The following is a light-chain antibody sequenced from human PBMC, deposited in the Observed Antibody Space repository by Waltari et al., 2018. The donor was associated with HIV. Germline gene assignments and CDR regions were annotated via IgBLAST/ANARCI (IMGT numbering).Light chain of an antibody. J-gene: IGLJ2*01. Sequence: QSVLTQPPSASGTPGQRGTTTFSGSSSTFGMNPVNWYQQLPGTAPKLLIYSNNQRPSGIPDRFSGSKSGTSASLAISGLQSEDEADYYCAAWDDSLRGVFGGGTKLTVL. CDR2: SNN. CDR1: SSTFGMNP. CDR3: AAWDDSLRGV. V-gene: IGLV1-44*01.